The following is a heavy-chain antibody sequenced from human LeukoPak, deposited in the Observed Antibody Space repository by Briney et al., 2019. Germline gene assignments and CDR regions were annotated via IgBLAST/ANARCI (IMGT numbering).Heavy chain of an antibody. CDR2: ISSSSSYI. Sequence: KPGGSLRLSCAASGFTFSSYSMNWVRQAPGKGLEWVSSISSSSSYIYYADSVKGRFTISRDNAKNSLYLQVNSLRAEDTAVYYCARDPGISSGWYDAFDIWGQGTMVTVSS. CDR3: ARDPGISSGWYDAFDI. V-gene: IGHV3-21*01. CDR1: GFTFSSYS. J-gene: IGHJ3*02. D-gene: IGHD6-19*01.